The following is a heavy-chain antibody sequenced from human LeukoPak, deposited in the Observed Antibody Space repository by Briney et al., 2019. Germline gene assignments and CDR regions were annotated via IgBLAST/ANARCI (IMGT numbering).Heavy chain of an antibody. CDR1: GYTFTSDG. Sequence: GASVKVSCKASGYTFTSDGISWVRQAPGQGLEWMGWISAYNGNTNYAQKLQGRVTMTTDTSTSTAYMELRSLRSDDTAVYYCARDLIAAADYYYYYGMDVWGQGTTVTVSS. J-gene: IGHJ6*02. CDR2: ISAYNGNT. D-gene: IGHD6-13*01. CDR3: ARDLIAAADYYYYYGMDV. V-gene: IGHV1-18*01.